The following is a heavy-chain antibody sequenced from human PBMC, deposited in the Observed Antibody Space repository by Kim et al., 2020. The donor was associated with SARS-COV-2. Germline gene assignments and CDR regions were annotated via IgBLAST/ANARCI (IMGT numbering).Heavy chain of an antibody. V-gene: IGHV3-73*01. CDR1: GFTFSGSA. CDR2: IRSKANSYAT. J-gene: IGHJ5*02. Sequence: GGSLRLSCAASGFTFSGSAMHWVRQASGKGLEWVGRIRSKANSYATAYAASVKGRFTISRDDSKNTAYLQMNSLETEDTAVYYSTRLVVTMHLGLGPWGQGTLVTVSS. D-gene: IGHD2-21*02. CDR3: TRLVVTMHLGLGP.